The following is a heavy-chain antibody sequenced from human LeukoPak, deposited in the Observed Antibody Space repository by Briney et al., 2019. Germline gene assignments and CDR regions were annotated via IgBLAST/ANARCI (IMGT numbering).Heavy chain of an antibody. V-gene: IGHV3-11*01. Sequence: GGSLRLSCAASGFTYTDYYMGWIRQAPGKGLEWLSYISGSGTTIFYADSVKGRFTISRDNAKNSVDLQMNSLRAEDTAVYYCGRDFGLVGTKRSFDLWGQGTMVTVSS. D-gene: IGHD1-7*01. CDR1: GFTYTDYY. CDR2: ISGSGTTI. CDR3: GRDFGLVGTKRSFDL. J-gene: IGHJ3*01.